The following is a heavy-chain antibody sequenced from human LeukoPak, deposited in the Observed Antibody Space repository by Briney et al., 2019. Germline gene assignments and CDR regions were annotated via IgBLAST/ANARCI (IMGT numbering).Heavy chain of an antibody. D-gene: IGHD3-10*02. CDR2: IYYSGST. J-gene: IGHJ4*02. V-gene: IGHV4-61*10. CDR1: GGSISSGSYY. Sequence: SQTLSLTCTVSGGSISSGSYYWSWIRQPAGKGLEWIGYIYYSGSTNYNPSLKSRVTISVDTSKNQFSLKLSSVTAADTAVYYCARTASVRGVIKELDYWGQGTLVTVSS. CDR3: ARTASVRGVIKELDY.